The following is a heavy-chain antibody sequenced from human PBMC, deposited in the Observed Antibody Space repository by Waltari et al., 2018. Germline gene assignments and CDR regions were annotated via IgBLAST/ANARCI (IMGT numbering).Heavy chain of an antibody. V-gene: IGHV3-74*01. Sequence: EVQLVEAGGDIVQPGGSLRLSCSASAFGFSYYWITWVRQVPGKGLGGVSRINRDGSSISYSDSVKGRFTISRDNSKNMLYLQLNSLRAEDTAVYYCARKGGRGYTYGPFYYDSWGQGTLVTVSS. CDR3: ARKGGRGYTYGPFYYDS. D-gene: IGHD5-18*01. CDR2: INRDGSSI. CDR1: AFGFSYYW. J-gene: IGHJ4*02.